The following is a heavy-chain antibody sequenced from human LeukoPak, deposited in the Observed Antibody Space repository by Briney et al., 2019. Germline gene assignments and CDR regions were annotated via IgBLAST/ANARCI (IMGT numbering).Heavy chain of an antibody. CDR1: GGTFSSYA. CDR3: ARDRYYYDSSGYYPFWY. Sequence: GASVKVSCKASGGTFSSYAISWVRQAPGQRLEGMGGIIPIFGTANYAQKFQGRVTITADESTSTAYMELSSLRSEDTAVYYCARDRYYYDSSGYYPFWYWGQGTLVTVSS. V-gene: IGHV1-69*13. J-gene: IGHJ4*02. D-gene: IGHD3-22*01. CDR2: IIPIFGTA.